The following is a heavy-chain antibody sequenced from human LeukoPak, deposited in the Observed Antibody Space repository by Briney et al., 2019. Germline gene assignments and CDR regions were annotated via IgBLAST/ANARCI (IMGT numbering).Heavy chain of an antibody. CDR3: ARASTTGSGNRYYYYMDV. CDR2: IYPNSGGT. V-gene: IGHV1-2*02. Sequence: ASVKVSCKVSGYTFTGYYMHWVRQAPGQGPEWMGWIYPNSGGTNYAQKFQGRVTMTRDTSISTAYMELSRLRSDDTAVYYCARASTTGSGNRYYYYMDVWGKGTTVTVSS. D-gene: IGHD3-10*01. J-gene: IGHJ6*03. CDR1: GYTFTGYY.